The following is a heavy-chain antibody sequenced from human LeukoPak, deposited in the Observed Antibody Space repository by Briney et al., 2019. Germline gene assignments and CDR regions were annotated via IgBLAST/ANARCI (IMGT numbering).Heavy chain of an antibody. J-gene: IGHJ4*02. Sequence: GGSLRLSCAASGFTFSSYGMSWVRQAPGKGLEWVSSISGSGDNTYYADSVKGRFTISRDNSKNTLYLQMNSLRAEDTAVYYCAKTRQTIIAAAGKDYWGQGTLVTVSS. CDR1: GFTFSSYG. D-gene: IGHD6-13*01. CDR3: AKTRQTIIAAAGKDY. V-gene: IGHV3-23*01. CDR2: ISGSGDNT.